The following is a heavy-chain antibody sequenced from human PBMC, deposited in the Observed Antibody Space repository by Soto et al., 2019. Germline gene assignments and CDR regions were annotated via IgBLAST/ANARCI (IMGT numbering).Heavy chain of an antibody. CDR3: ARRDSGGFYRYFDS. D-gene: IGHD2-15*01. V-gene: IGHV1-69*06. Sequence: QVQLLQSGAEVKKPGSSVKVSCKASGGTFSTNPISWVRQAPGQGLEWMGGTGSGTGPGNHAQKFQGSLTIPVDKSTSTVYMELSSLSSEDTAVYYCARRDSGGFYRYFDSWGQGTLVTVSS. CDR1: GGTFSTNP. J-gene: IGHJ4*02. CDR2: TGSGTGPG.